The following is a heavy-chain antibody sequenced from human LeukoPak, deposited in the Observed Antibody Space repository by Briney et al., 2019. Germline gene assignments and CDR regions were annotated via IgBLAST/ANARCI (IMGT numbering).Heavy chain of an antibody. CDR1: GFTFGDCA. CDR3: SRHVVGARTFFDY. Sequence: PGGSLRLSCTASGFTFGDCAMSWVRQAPGKGLEWVGFVTSKAYGATTDYAASVKGRFTISRDDSKSIAYLQMNSPKSEDTAVYYCSRHVVGARTFFDYWGQGALVTVSS. J-gene: IGHJ4*02. D-gene: IGHD1-26*01. V-gene: IGHV3-49*04. CDR2: VTSKAYGATT.